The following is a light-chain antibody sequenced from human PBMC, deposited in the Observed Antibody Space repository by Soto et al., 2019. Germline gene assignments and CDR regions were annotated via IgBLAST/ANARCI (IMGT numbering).Light chain of an antibody. Sequence: DIPLTQSPSFLSASVGDRITIACRASQGISTYLAWYQQKPGKAPKLLIYAASTLASGVASRCSGSDSGTEFTLTISSLQAEDFATYYCQHLNSYPAITFGQWTRLEIK. J-gene: IGKJ5*01. CDR1: QGISTY. V-gene: IGKV1-9*01. CDR2: AAS. CDR3: QHLNSYPAIT.